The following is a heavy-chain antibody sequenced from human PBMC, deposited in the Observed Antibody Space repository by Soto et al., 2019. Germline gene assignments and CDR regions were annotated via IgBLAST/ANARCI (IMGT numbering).Heavy chain of an antibody. V-gene: IGHV1-69*13. J-gene: IGHJ4*02. Sequence: AASVKVSCKASGGTFSSYAISWVRQAPGQGLEWMGGIIPIFGTANYAQKFQGRVTITADESTSTAYMELSSLRSEDTAVYYCAIYPGYSSSWYPFDYWGQGTLVTVSS. CDR2: IIPIFGTA. CDR3: AIYPGYSSSWYPFDY. D-gene: IGHD6-13*01. CDR1: GGTFSSYA.